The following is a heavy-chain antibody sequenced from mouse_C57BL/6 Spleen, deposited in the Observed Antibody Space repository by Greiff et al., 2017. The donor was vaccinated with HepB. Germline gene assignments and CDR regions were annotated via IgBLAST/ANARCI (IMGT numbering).Heavy chain of an antibody. J-gene: IGHJ4*01. CDR3: ARDAVYGPLAMDY. CDR2: INPSNGGT. Sequence: VKLQQSGTELVKPGASVKLSCKASGYTFTSYWMHWVKQRPGQGLEWIGNINPSNGGTNYNEKFKSKATLTVDKSSSTAYMQLSSLTSEDSAVYYCARDAVYGPLAMDYWGQGTSVTVSS. V-gene: IGHV1-53*01. D-gene: IGHD2-10*02. CDR1: GYTFTSYW.